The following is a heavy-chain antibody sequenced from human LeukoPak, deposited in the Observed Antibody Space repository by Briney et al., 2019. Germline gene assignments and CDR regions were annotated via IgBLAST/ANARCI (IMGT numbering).Heavy chain of an antibody. CDR2: IYYGGST. D-gene: IGHD3-22*01. V-gene: IGHV4-59*05. J-gene: IGHJ4*02. CDR1: GFTFSSYA. Sequence: GSLRLSCAASGFTFSSYAMSWIRQPPGKGLEWIGGIYYGGSTFYNPSLKRRVTISVDTTKNQCSLKLTSVTASDTAVYYCAGSPSGYWWNFGCWGKGTLVTVSS. CDR3: AGSPSGYWWNFGC.